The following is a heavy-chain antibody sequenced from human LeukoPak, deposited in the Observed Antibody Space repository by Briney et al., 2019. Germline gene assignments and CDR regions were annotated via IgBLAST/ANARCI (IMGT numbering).Heavy chain of an antibody. CDR3: AREYWARPPYAFDI. CDR1: GGTFSSYA. Sequence: GASVKVSCKASGGTFSSYAISWVRQAPGQGLEWMGRIIPILGIANYAQKFQGRVTITADKSTSTAYMELSSLRSEDTAVYYCAREYWARPPYAFDIWGQGTTVTVSS. V-gene: IGHV1-69*04. J-gene: IGHJ3*02. CDR2: IIPILGIA. D-gene: IGHD2-8*02.